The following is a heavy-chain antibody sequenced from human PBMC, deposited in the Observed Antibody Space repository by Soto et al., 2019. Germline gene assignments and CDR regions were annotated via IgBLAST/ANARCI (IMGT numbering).Heavy chain of an antibody. J-gene: IGHJ2*01. Sequence: GESLKISCKGSGYSFTSYWISWVRQMPGKGLEWMGRIDPSDSYTNYSPSFQGHVTISADKSISTAYLQWSSLKASDTAMYYCAILAYELLGIGGRRYFDLWGRGTLVTVSS. D-gene: IGHD7-27*01. CDR3: AILAYELLGIGGRRYFDL. CDR1: GYSFTSYW. CDR2: IDPSDSYT. V-gene: IGHV5-10-1*01.